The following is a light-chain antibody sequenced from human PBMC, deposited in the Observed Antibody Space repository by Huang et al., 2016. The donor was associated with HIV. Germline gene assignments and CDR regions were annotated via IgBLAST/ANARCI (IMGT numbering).Light chain of an antibody. CDR1: QSISIW. J-gene: IGKJ2*01. Sequence: DIQMTQSPSTLYASVGDKVTITCRASQSISIWLDWYQKKPGKAPTLLIYDTSSLQSGVPSRFSGSGSGTEFSLTISSLQSDDFATYYCQQCNTYPYTFGQGTKLEIK. CDR2: DTS. V-gene: IGKV1-5*01. CDR3: QQCNTYPYT.